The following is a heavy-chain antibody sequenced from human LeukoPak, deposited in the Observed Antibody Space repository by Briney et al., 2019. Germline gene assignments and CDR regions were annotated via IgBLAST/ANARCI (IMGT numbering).Heavy chain of an antibody. Sequence: ASVKVSCKASGGTFSSYAISWVRQAPGQGLEWIGGIIPIFGTANYAQKFQGRVTITADESTSTAYMELSSLRSEDTAVYYCAGSSTIFGVVILDYWGQGTLVTVSS. V-gene: IGHV1-69*13. CDR2: IIPIFGTA. CDR3: AGSSTIFGVVILDY. D-gene: IGHD3-3*01. CDR1: GGTFSSYA. J-gene: IGHJ4*02.